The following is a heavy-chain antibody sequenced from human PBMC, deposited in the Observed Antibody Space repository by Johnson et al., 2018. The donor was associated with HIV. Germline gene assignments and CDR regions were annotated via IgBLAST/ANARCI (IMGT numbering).Heavy chain of an antibody. V-gene: IGHV3-30*02. Sequence: QVQLVESGGGVVQPGGSLRLSCAASGVTFNTYGMDWVRQAPGKGLEWVAFIRYDGNSKYYIDSVKGRFTVSRDNSKNPLYLQMKSLRPEDTAVYYCAKESKWESRTPHAFDMWGQGTMVTVSS. CDR2: IRYDGNSK. J-gene: IGHJ3*02. CDR3: AKESKWESRTPHAFDM. D-gene: IGHD1-26*01. CDR1: GVTFNTYG.